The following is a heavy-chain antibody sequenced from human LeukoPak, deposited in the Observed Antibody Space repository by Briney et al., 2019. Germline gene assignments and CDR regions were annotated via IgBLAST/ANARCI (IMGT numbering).Heavy chain of an antibody. CDR2: ISWNSGSI. Sequence: GGSLRLSCAASGFTFDDYAMHWVRQAPGKGLEGVSGISWNSGSIVYADSVKGRFTISRDNAKNSLYLQMNSLRAEDTALYYCAKDIGSGWYQPNNAFDIWGQGTMVTVSS. CDR1: GFTFDDYA. J-gene: IGHJ3*02. D-gene: IGHD6-19*01. CDR3: AKDIGSGWYQPNNAFDI. V-gene: IGHV3-9*01.